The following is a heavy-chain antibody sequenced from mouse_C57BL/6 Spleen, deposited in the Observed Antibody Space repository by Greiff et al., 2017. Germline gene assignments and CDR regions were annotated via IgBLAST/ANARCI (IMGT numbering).Heavy chain of an antibody. V-gene: IGHV1-64*01. D-gene: IGHD2-4*01. J-gene: IGHJ2*01. Sequence: QVHVKQPGAELVKPGASVKLSCKASGYTFTSYWMHWVKQRPGQGLEWIGMIHPNSGSTNYNEKCKSKATLTVDKSSSTAYMQLSSLTSEDSAVYYCARRGNYDYDGGDFDYWGQGTTLTVSS. CDR3: ARRGNYDYDGGDFDY. CDR1: GYTFTSYW. CDR2: IHPNSGST.